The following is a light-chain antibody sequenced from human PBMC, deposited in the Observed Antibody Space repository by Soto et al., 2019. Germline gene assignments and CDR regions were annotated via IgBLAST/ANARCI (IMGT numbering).Light chain of an antibody. Sequence: EIVLTQSPGTLSLSPGERATLSCRASQSVSSSYLAWYQQKPGQAPRLLIYGASSRATGIPDRFSGSGSGTDFILTISRLEPEDFAVYYCLQYGSSPLTFGGGTKVEIK. J-gene: IGKJ4*01. CDR1: QSVSSSY. CDR2: GAS. CDR3: LQYGSSPLT. V-gene: IGKV3-20*01.